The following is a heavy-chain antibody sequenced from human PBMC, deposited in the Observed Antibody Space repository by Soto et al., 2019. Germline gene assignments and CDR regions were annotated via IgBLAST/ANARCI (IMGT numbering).Heavy chain of an antibody. D-gene: IGHD1-26*01. CDR1: GFTFSSYA. CDR2: IGGSGAGT. V-gene: IGHV3-23*01. J-gene: IGHJ1*01. Sequence: EVQLLESGGDLVQPGGSLRLSCAASGFTFSSYAMSWVRQAPGKGLEWVSAIGGSGAGTYYADSVKGRFTISRDNSKNTLYLQMSSLRAEDKAVYYCAKDLLVVGGTGYFQHWGQGTLVTVSS. CDR3: AKDLLVVGGTGYFQH.